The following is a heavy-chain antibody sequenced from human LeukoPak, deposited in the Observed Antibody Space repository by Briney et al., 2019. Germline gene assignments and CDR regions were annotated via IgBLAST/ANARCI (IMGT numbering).Heavy chain of an antibody. CDR2: ITANNTTK. CDR3: AAASAFSSSWRS. V-gene: IGHV3-48*01. D-gene: IGHD6-13*01. CDR1: GLSFSSYN. J-gene: IGHJ5*02. Sequence: GGSLRLSCTASGLSFSSYNMNWVRQAPGKGPEWVAYITANNTTKHYADSVKGRFTISRDNAKKSLFLQMNSLRAEDTAVYYCAAASAFSSSWRSWGQGTVVTVSS.